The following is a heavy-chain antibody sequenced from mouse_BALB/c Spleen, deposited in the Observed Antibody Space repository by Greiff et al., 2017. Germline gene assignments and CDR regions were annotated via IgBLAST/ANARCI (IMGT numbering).Heavy chain of an antibody. CDR1: GFTFSDYY. J-gene: IGHJ4*01. CDR3: ARVNGNYVAMDY. CDR2: ISDGGSYT. D-gene: IGHD2-1*01. V-gene: IGHV5-4*02. Sequence: EVKLVESGGGLVKPGGSLKLSCAASGFTFSDYYMYWVRQTPEKRLEWVATISDGGSYTYYPDSVKGRFTISRDNAKNNLYLQMSSLKSDDTAMYYCARVNGNYVAMDYWGQGTSVTVSS.